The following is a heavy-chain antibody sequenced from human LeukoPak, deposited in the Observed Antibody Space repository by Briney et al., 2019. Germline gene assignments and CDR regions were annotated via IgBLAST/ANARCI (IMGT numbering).Heavy chain of an antibody. CDR3: ARGSTALFDF. D-gene: IGHD1-26*01. J-gene: IGHJ4*02. CDR1: GDSVSSNSAS. Sequence: SQTLSLTCVISGDSVSSNSASWNWIRQSPSRGLEWLGRTYYRSKWFNDYALSVKSRMTINPDISKNQFSLQLNSVTPEDTAVYYCARGSTALFDFWGQGTLVTVSS. CDR2: TYYRSKWFN. V-gene: IGHV6-1*01.